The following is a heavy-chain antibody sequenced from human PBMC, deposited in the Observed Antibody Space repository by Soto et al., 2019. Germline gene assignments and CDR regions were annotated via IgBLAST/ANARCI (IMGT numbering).Heavy chain of an antibody. J-gene: IGHJ4*02. CDR2: ISAYSGDT. CDR3: ARPSGSYGDYAWSLKY. Sequence: QVQLVQSGAEVKKPGASVKVSCKASGYPFTGYSVGGVRQSPGQGLERMGWISAYSGDTYYAQRFQDRLSMTTDASTSTAYMELGSLRSDDTAVYYCARPSGSYGDYAWSLKYWGQGTLVTVSS. D-gene: IGHD4-17*01. V-gene: IGHV1-18*01. CDR1: GYPFTGYS.